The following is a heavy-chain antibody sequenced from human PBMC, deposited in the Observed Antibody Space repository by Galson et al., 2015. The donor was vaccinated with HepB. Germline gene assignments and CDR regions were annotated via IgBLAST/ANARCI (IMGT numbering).Heavy chain of an antibody. CDR1: GGSFSGYY. Sequence: TLSLTCAVYGGSFSGYYWSWIRQPPGKGLEWIGEINHSGSTNYNPSLKSRVTILVDTSKNQFSLKLSSVTAADTAVFYCARGSWNYDSSGYYYYYGMDVWGQGTTVTVSS. V-gene: IGHV4-34*01. CDR2: INHSGST. J-gene: IGHJ6*02. D-gene: IGHD3-22*01. CDR3: ARGSWNYDSSGYYYYYGMDV.